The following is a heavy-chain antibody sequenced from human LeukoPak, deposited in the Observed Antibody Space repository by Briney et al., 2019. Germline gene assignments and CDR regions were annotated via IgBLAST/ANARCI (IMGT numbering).Heavy chain of an antibody. CDR1: GGSISSYY. D-gene: IGHD3-3*01. CDR2: IYYSGST. J-gene: IGHJ6*02. V-gene: IGHV4-59*01. CDR3: ARAVRFLERLDV. Sequence: SETLSLTCTVSGGSISSYYWSWIRQPPGKGLDRIGYIYYSGSTNYNPSLKSRVTISVDTSKNQFSLKLSSVTAADTAVYYCARAVRFLERLDVWGQGTTVTVSS.